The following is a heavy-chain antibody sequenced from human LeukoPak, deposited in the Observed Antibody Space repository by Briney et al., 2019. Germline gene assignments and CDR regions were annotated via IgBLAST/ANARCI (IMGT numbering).Heavy chain of an antibody. CDR3: AKAFRGLREYYYYMDV. CDR2: ISGSAVTT. V-gene: IGHV3-23*01. CDR1: GFSFSSYW. Sequence: GGSLRLSCAASGFSFSSYWMSWVRQAPGKGLEWVSAISGSAVTTYYGDSVKGRFTISRDNSKNTLYLQMNSLRAEDTAVYYCAKAFRGLREYYYYMDVWGKGTTVTVSS. J-gene: IGHJ6*03. D-gene: IGHD3-16*01.